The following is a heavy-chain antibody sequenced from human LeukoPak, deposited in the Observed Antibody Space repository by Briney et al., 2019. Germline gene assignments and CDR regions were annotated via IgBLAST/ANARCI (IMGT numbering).Heavy chain of an antibody. J-gene: IGHJ6*03. D-gene: IGHD3-9*01. V-gene: IGHV7-4-1*02. CDR2: INTNTGNP. CDR3: ARDGGRYFDWLLGNYYYYYMDV. CDR1: GYTFTSYA. Sequence: ASVKVSCKASGYTFTSYAMNWVRQAPGQGLEWMGWINTNTGNPTYAQGFTGRFVFSLDTSVSTAYLQISSLKAEDTAVYYCARDGGRYFDWLLGNYYYYYMDVWGKGTTVTVSS.